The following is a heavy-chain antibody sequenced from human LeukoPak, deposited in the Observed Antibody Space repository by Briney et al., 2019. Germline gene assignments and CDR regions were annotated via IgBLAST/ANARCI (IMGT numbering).Heavy chain of an antibody. J-gene: IGHJ5*02. D-gene: IGHD5-18*01. Sequence: SETLSLTCTVSGGSISSYYWSWIRQPPGKGLEWIGYIYYSGSTKYNPSLKSRVTISVDTSKNQFSLNLSSVTAADTAVYYCAIYSYGHRWFDPWGQGTLVTVSS. CDR2: IYYSGST. CDR1: GGSISSYY. CDR3: AIYSYGHRWFDP. V-gene: IGHV4-59*08.